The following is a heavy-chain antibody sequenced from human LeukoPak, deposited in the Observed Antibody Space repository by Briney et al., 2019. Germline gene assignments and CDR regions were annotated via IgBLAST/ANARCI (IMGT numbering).Heavy chain of an antibody. J-gene: IGHJ3*02. V-gene: IGHV3-23*01. CDR3: ARGGDGYNFDAFHI. CDR2: ISGSGGST. D-gene: IGHD5-24*01. CDR1: GFTFSSYA. Sequence: QPGGSLRLSCAASGFTFSSYAMSWVRQAPGKGLEWVSAISGSGGSTYYADSVKGRFTISRDNSKNTLFLQMSSLRAEDTALCYCARGGDGYNFDAFHIWGQGTMVTVSS.